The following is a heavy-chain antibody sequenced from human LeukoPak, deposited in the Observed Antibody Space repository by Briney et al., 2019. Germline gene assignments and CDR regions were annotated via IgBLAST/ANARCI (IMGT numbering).Heavy chain of an antibody. J-gene: IGHJ4*02. V-gene: IGHV3-23*01. D-gene: IGHD7-27*01. Sequence: GGSLRLSCAASGFTFSSYAMSWVRQAPGKGLEWVSAISGSGGSTYYGDSGQGRFTISRDNSKNTLDLQMNSLRAEDTAVYYCAKGNWGPYWGQGTLVTVSS. CDR1: GFTFSSYA. CDR2: ISGSGGST. CDR3: AKGNWGPY.